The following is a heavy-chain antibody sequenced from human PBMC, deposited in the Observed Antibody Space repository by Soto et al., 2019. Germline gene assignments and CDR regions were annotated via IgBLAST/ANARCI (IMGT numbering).Heavy chain of an antibody. CDR2: TSYDGSTT. Sequence: GGSLRLSCAASGFTFNNYGMHWVRQAPGKGLEWVAVTSYDGSTTYYADSVKGRFTISRDNSKNTLYLQMDSLRVEDTAVYYCAKGGLLTIMYYFDYWGQGTPVTVSS. V-gene: IGHV3-30*18. J-gene: IGHJ4*02. D-gene: IGHD1-1*01. CDR3: AKGGLLTIMYYFDY. CDR1: GFTFNNYG.